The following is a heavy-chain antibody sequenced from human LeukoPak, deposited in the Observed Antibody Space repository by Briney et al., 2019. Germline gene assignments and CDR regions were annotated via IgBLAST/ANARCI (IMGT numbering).Heavy chain of an antibody. V-gene: IGHV4-39*07. J-gene: IGHJ4*02. Sequence: SETLSLTCTVSGGSISSSSYYWGWIRQPPGKGLEWIGSIYYSGSTYYNPSLKSRVTISVDTSKNQFSLKLSSVTAADTAVYYCARDGEYSGYDLYWGYYFDYWGQGTLVTVSS. D-gene: IGHD5-12*01. CDR1: GGSISSSSYY. CDR2: IYYSGST. CDR3: ARDGEYSGYDLYWGYYFDY.